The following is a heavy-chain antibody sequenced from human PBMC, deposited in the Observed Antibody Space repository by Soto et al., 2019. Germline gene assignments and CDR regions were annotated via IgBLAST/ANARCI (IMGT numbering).Heavy chain of an antibody. CDR2: INAYNGNR. D-gene: IGHD3-22*01. CDR3: ASHYDSGGYYYRGLDY. Sequence: AAVKVSCKASGYTFTNYGISWVRQAPGQGLEWMGWINAYNGNRNYAQKLQGRVTMTTDTSTSTAHMELSSLRSEDTAVYYCASHYDSGGYYYRGLDYWGQGTLVTVSS. J-gene: IGHJ4*02. V-gene: IGHV1-18*01. CDR1: GYTFTNYG.